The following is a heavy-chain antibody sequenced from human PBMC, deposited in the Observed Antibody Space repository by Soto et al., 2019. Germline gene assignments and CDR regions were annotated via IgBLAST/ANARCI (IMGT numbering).Heavy chain of an antibody. CDR3: ARVDYGQYYYYYGIDV. Sequence: AAGKVSCKASGYTFTSHGISWVRQAPGQGLEWMGWISAYNGNTNYAQKLQGRVTMTTDTSTSTAYMELRSLRSDDTAVYYCARVDYGQYYYYYGIDVWGQGTTVTVSS. CDR1: GYTFTSHG. V-gene: IGHV1-18*01. J-gene: IGHJ6*02. CDR2: ISAYNGNT. D-gene: IGHD3-16*01.